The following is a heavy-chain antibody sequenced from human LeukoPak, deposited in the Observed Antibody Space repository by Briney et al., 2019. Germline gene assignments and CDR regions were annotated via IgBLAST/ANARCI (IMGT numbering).Heavy chain of an antibody. CDR2: ISSSGSTI. CDR3: GKGLAVAGRGYFDY. D-gene: IGHD6-19*01. Sequence: GGSLRLSCAASGFTFSSYEMNWVRQAPGKGLEWVSYISSSGSTIYYADSVKGRFTISRDNSKNTLYLQMNSLRAEDTAVYYCGKGLAVAGRGYFDYWGQGTLVTVSS. J-gene: IGHJ4*02. V-gene: IGHV3-48*03. CDR1: GFTFSSYE.